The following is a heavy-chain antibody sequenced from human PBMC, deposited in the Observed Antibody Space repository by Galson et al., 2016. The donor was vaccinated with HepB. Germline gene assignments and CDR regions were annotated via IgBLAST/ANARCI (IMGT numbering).Heavy chain of an antibody. D-gene: IGHD6-19*01. V-gene: IGHV4-38-2*02. CDR3: ARVMMVAGTFDS. Sequence: SETLSLTCTVSGYSISVSYYWGWIRQSPGKGLEWIGNMYHSGSTHYNPSLKTRVTISMDTSKNQFSLKLSSVTAADTAIYYCARVMMVAGTFDSWGQGTLVTVSS. J-gene: IGHJ4*02. CDR1: GYSISVSYY. CDR2: MYHSGST.